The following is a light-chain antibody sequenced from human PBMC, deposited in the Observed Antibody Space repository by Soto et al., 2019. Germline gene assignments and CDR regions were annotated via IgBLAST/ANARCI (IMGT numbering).Light chain of an antibody. CDR3: QQYHNLWT. Sequence: EIVMTQSPATLSVSPGERATLSCTASHYIHSNVAWFQQRPGQAPRLLIYRASTRATGTPARFTGSGSGTEFTLTITSLQFEDFALYYCQQYHNLWTFGQGTRLEIK. CDR2: RAS. CDR1: HYIHSN. J-gene: IGKJ5*01. V-gene: IGKV3-15*01.